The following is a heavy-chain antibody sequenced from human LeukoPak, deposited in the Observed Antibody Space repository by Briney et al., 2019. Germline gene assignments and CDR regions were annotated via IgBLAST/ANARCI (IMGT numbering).Heavy chain of an antibody. J-gene: IGHJ4*02. V-gene: IGHV3-48*03. D-gene: IGHD2-21*02. CDR1: GFTFSSYE. Sequence: GGSLRLSCAASGFTFSSYEMNWVRQAPGKGLEGVSYISSSGSTIYYADSVKGRFTISRDNAKNSLYLQMNSLRAEDTAVYYCASARVVTSTPDYWGQGTLVTVSS. CDR2: ISSSGSTI. CDR3: ASARVVTSTPDY.